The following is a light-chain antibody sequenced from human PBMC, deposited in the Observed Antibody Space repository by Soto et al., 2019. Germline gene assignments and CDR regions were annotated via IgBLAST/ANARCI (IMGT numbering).Light chain of an antibody. Sequence: DIVMTQSPDSLAVSLGERATINCRSSQSVLYTANSMNYLAWYQQKPGQRPKLLIYWASTRESGVPDRFSGSGSGTDFALTIRNLQAGDVAVYYFQQYYSTPTTFGRGTKVGIK. J-gene: IGKJ1*01. CDR2: WAS. CDR1: QSVLYTANSMNY. CDR3: QQYYSTPTT. V-gene: IGKV4-1*01.